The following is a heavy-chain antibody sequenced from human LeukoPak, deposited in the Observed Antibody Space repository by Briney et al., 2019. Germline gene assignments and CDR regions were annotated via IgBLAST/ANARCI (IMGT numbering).Heavy chain of an antibody. CDR2: IYSGDNT. Sequence: GGSLRLSCAASGFTVSSNYMSWVRQAPGKGLEWVSVIYSGDNTDYADSVKGRFHISRDDAKKSVYLQMNSLRAEDTAVYYCASSLSSGWGPVDDYWGQGIMVTVSS. V-gene: IGHV3-53*01. J-gene: IGHJ4*02. CDR3: ASSLSSGWGPVDDY. D-gene: IGHD6-19*01. CDR1: GFTVSSNY.